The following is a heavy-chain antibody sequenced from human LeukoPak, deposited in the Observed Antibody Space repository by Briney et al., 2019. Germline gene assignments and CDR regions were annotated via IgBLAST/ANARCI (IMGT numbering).Heavy chain of an antibody. J-gene: IGHJ5*02. V-gene: IGHV1-2*06. CDR3: ARGLGIAAAGPSP. D-gene: IGHD6-13*01. CDR1: GYTFTGYY. Sequence: ASVKVSCKASGYTFTGYYMHWVRQAPGKGLAWMGRINPNSGGTHYAQKFQGRVTMTRDTSISPAYMELSRLRSDDTAVYYCARGLGIAAAGPSPWGQGTLVTVSS. CDR2: INPNSGGT.